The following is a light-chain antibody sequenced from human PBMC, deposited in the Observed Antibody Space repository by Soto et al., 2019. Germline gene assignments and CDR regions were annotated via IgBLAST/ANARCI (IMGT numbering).Light chain of an antibody. CDR1: QSINSGF. Sequence: EIVLTQSPGTLSLSPGERATLSCRTSQSINSGFLAWYQQKPGQAPRLVIYGASDGATDTPDRFSGSGSGTDFTRVGSRLEPEDFAVYYFQYYGSSPTFGQGTKVDIK. V-gene: IGKV3-20*01. CDR3: QYYGSSPT. J-gene: IGKJ1*01. CDR2: GAS.